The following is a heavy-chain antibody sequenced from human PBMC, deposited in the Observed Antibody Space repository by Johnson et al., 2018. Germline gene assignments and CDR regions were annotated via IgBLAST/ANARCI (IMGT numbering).Heavy chain of an antibody. CDR3: AKDKEYSSGGGLQH. Sequence: VQLVESGGGLVQPGRSXRLSCAASGFTFDDYAMHWVRQAPGKGLEWVSGISWNSGSIGYADSVKGRFTISRDNAKNSLDLQMNSLRAEDPALYYCAKDKEYSSGGGLQHWGQGTLVTDSS. J-gene: IGHJ1*01. D-gene: IGHD6-19*01. CDR2: ISWNSGSI. CDR1: GFTFDDYA. V-gene: IGHV3-9*01.